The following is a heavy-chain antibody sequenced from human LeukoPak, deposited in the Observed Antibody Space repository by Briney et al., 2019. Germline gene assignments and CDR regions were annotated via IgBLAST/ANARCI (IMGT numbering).Heavy chain of an antibody. J-gene: IGHJ4*02. V-gene: IGHV3-11*01. CDR3: AREVEMATTPFDY. CDR2: ISSSGSTI. D-gene: IGHD5-24*01. Sequence: GGSLRLSCAASGFTFSDYYMSWIRQAPGKGLEWVSYISSSGSTIYYADSVKGRFTISRDNAENTLYLQMNSLRAEDTAVYYCAREVEMATTPFDYRGKGTLVTVSS. CDR1: GFTFSDYY.